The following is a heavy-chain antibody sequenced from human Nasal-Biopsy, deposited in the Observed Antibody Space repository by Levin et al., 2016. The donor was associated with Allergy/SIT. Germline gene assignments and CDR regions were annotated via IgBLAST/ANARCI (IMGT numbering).Heavy chain of an antibody. D-gene: IGHD3-10*01. CDR1: GYSFATHW. Sequence: GGSLRLSCKVSGYSFATHWITWLRQMPGKGLEWMGRIDPSDSYDTYSPSFQGHVTISVDKSIDTAYLEWSSLKAADTAVYYCARRSHHYGSDEDYDYWGQGTQVTVSS. CDR3: ARRSHHYGSDEDYDY. CDR2: IDPSDSYD. J-gene: IGHJ4*02. V-gene: IGHV5-10-1*01.